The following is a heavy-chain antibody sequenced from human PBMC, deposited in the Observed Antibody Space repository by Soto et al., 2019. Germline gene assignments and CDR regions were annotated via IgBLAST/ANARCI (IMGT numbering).Heavy chain of an antibody. CDR1: GYPFTSYR. CDR2: VNSYNGET. V-gene: IGHV1-18*01. Sequence: QVQLVPSGAEVKKPGASVTVSFKTSGYPFTSYRLTWLRQAPGQAREWTGWVNSYNGETNSAQKFRDRVTMTRDTSTSTGYLELTSLRPEATTVYYGARMKYGTTTNCRRGSFDPWGQGPLTTVSS. J-gene: IGHJ5*02. D-gene: IGHD2-8*01. CDR3: ARMKYGTTTNCRRGSFDP.